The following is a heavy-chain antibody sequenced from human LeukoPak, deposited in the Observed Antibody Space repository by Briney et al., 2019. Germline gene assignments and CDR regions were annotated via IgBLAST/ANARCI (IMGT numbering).Heavy chain of an antibody. CDR3: ARAYSYSWYRFDY. J-gene: IGHJ4*02. V-gene: IGHV1-2*02. CDR2: INPNSGGT. D-gene: IGHD6-13*01. Sequence: GASVKVSCKASGYTFTGYYMHWVRQAPGQGLEWMGWINPNSGGTNYAQKFQGRVTMTRDTSISTAYMELSRLRSDDTAVYYCARAYSYSWYRFDYWGQGTLVTVSS. CDR1: GYTFTGYY.